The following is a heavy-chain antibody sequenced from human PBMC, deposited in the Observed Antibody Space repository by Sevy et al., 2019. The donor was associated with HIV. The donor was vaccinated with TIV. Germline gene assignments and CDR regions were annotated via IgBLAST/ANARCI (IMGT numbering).Heavy chain of an antibody. V-gene: IGHV3-30*03. CDR2: ISHGGINE. CDR3: ARETDNSARWLDP. Sequence: GGSLRLSCIGSGFSFSYYGIHWVRQAPGKGLDWVALISHGGINEYYADSVKGRFTISRDNSKNTLFLQMNSLTVEDTAVYYCARETDNSARWLDPWGQGTLVTVSS. J-gene: IGHJ5*02. CDR1: GFSFSYYG. D-gene: IGHD4-4*01.